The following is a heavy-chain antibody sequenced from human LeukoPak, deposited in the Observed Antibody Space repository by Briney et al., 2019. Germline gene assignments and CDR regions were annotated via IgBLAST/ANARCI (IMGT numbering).Heavy chain of an antibody. Sequence: ASVKVSCKASGGTFSSYAISWVRQAPGQGLEWMGGIIPIFGTANYAQKFQGRVTITTDESTSTAYMELSSLRSEDTAVYYCARDPLLWFGEEAFDIWGQGTMVTVSS. J-gene: IGHJ3*02. CDR2: IIPIFGTA. D-gene: IGHD3-10*01. CDR3: ARDPLLWFGEEAFDI. V-gene: IGHV1-69*05. CDR1: GGTFSSYA.